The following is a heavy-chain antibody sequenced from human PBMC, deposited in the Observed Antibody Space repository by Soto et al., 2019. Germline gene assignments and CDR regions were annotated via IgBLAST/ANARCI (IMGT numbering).Heavy chain of an antibody. CDR2: ISYDGSNK. Sequence: GGSLSLSCAASGFPFSSYAMHWVRQAPGKGLEWVAVISYDGSNKYYADSVKGRFTISRDNSKNTLYLQMNSLRAEDTAVYYCARGEPYDFWSGYYITYYGMDVWGQGTTVTVSS. CDR3: ARGEPYDFWSGYYITYYGMDV. J-gene: IGHJ6*02. V-gene: IGHV3-30-3*01. CDR1: GFPFSSYA. D-gene: IGHD3-3*01.